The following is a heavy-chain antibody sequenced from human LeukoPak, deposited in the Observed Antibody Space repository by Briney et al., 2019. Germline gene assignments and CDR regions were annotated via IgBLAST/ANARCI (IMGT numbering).Heavy chain of an antibody. CDR3: ARDRYYYDSSGYYLDY. Sequence: GGSLRLSCAASGFTFSIYAMHWVRQAPGKGLEWVAVISNDGSDKYYADSVKGRFTISRDNSKNTLCLQMNSLRAEDTAVYYCARDRYYYDSSGYYLDYWGQGTLVTVSS. D-gene: IGHD3-22*01. V-gene: IGHV3-30*04. J-gene: IGHJ4*02. CDR1: GFTFSIYA. CDR2: ISNDGSDK.